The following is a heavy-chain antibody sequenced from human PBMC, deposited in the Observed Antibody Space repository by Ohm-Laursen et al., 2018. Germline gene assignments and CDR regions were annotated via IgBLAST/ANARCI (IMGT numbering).Heavy chain of an antibody. J-gene: IGHJ5*02. Sequence: SLRLSCAASGFTFSNAWMTWVRQAPGKGLEWVGCIKSKTDGGTTDYAAPVKGRFTISRDDSKNTLYLQMNSLKTEDTAVYYCTTDRRAWGQGTLVTVSS. CDR3: TTDRRA. CDR2: IKSKTDGGTT. V-gene: IGHV3-15*01. CDR1: GFTFSNAW.